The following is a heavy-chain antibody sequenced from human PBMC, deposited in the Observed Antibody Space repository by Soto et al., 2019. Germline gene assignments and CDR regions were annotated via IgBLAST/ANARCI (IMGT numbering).Heavy chain of an antibody. Sequence: GGALKLSCAASGFTFSSYAMSWVRQAPGKGLEWVSAISGSGGSTYYADSVKGRFTISRDNSKNTLYLQMNSLRAEDTAVYYCAKDGDGYLPTQPFDYWGQGTLVTVSS. D-gene: IGHD2-2*03. CDR3: AKDGDGYLPTQPFDY. CDR2: ISGSGGST. CDR1: GFTFSSYA. V-gene: IGHV3-23*01. J-gene: IGHJ4*02.